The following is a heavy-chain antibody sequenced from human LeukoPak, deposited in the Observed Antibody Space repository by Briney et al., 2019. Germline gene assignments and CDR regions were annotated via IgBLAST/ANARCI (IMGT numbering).Heavy chain of an antibody. CDR3: AKGGGYEAQYYYCYLDV. Sequence: GGSLRLSCAASGFTFSSYGMYWVCQAPGKGLEWVAFTRYDGSNKYYADSVKGRFTISRDNSKNTLYLQMKSLRAEDTAVYYCAKGGGYEAQYYYCYLDVWGKGTTVTISS. D-gene: IGHD5-12*01. J-gene: IGHJ6*03. V-gene: IGHV3-30*02. CDR1: GFTFSSYG. CDR2: TRYDGSNK.